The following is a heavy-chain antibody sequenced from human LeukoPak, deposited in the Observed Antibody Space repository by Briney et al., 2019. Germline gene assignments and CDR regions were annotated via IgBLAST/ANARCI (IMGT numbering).Heavy chain of an antibody. J-gene: IGHJ4*02. CDR1: GFTFSTYP. V-gene: IGHV3-30-3*01. CDR2: ISYDGSNK. Sequence: PGGSLRLSCAASGFTFSTYPMHWVRQAPGKGLECVAVISYDGSNKYYADSVKGRFTISRDNSKNTLYLQMNSLRAEDTAVYYCAKDTTIGNYDILTGYDGGADYWGQGTLVTVSS. D-gene: IGHD3-9*01. CDR3: AKDTTIGNYDILTGYDGGADY.